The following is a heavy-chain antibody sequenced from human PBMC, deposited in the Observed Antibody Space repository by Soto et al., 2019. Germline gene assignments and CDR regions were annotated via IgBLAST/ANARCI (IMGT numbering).Heavy chain of an antibody. D-gene: IGHD6-13*01. CDR2: ISSSSSTI. V-gene: IGHV3-48*01. CDR1: GCTCSSHS. J-gene: IGHJ1*01. Sequence: GGLLRLSCAAAGCTCSSHSMNWVRQATGKGLEWVSYISSSSSTIYYADSVKGRFTISRDNAKNSLYLQMNSLRAEDTAVYYCARDLGRSWYPEYFQHWGQGTLVTVSS. CDR3: ARDLGRSWYPEYFQH.